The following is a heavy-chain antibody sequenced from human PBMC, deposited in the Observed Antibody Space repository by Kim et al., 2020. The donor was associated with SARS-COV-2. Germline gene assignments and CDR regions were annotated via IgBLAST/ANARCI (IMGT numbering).Heavy chain of an antibody. CDR2: INNSGSN. CDR3: ARVLGSSIAAAGLDY. J-gene: IGHJ4*02. D-gene: IGHD6-13*01. Sequence: SETLSLTCAVYGGSFSGYYWSWIRQPPGKGLEWIGEINNSGSNNYNPSLKSRVTISVDTSKNQFSLKLSSVTAADTAVYYCARVLGSSIAAAGLDYWGQGTLVTVSS. V-gene: IGHV4-34*01. CDR1: GGSFSGYY.